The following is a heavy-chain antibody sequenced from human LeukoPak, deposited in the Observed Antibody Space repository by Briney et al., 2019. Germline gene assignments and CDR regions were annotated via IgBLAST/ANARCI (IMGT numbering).Heavy chain of an antibody. CDR1: GFTFSSFS. Sequence: PGGSLRLSCAASGFTFSSFSMNWVRQAPGKGLEWISYITSSSSSTYYADSVKGRFTISRDNAKNSLYLQMNSLRAEDTALYYCAKDSSGWYGNQNVYFDYWGQGTLVTVSS. CDR3: AKDSSGWYGNQNVYFDY. J-gene: IGHJ4*02. CDR2: ITSSSSST. D-gene: IGHD6-19*01. V-gene: IGHV3-21*04.